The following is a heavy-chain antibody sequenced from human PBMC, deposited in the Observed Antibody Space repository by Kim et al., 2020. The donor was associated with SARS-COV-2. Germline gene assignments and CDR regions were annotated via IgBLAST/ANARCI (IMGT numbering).Heavy chain of an antibody. CDR3: ARAYGSGSYYYFDY. CDR2: IYYSGST. V-gene: IGHV4-31*03. J-gene: IGHJ4*02. Sequence: SETLSLTCTVSGGSISSGGYYWSWIRQHPGKGLEWIGYIYYSGSTYYNPSLKSRVTISVDTSKNQFSLKLSSVTAADTAVYYCARAYGSGSYYYFDYWGQGTLVTVSS. D-gene: IGHD3-10*01. CDR1: GGSISSGGYY.